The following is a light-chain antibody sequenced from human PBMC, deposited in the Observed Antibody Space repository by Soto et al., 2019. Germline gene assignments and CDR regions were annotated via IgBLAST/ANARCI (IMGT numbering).Light chain of an antibody. CDR3: QRSTSAPLT. CDR1: QGISNY. Sequence: DILMTQSPSSLSASVGDRVTITCRASQGISNYLAWYQHKPGEAPKLLIYSASTLKSGVPSRFSGSGSGTEFTLTISSLQPEDFATYYCQRSTSAPLTVGPGTKVDI. J-gene: IGKJ3*01. V-gene: IGKV1-27*01. CDR2: SAS.